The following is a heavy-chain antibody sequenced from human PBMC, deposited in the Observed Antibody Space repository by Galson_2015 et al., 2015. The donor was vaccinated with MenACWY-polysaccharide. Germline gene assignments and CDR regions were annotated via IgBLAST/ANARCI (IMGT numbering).Heavy chain of an antibody. CDR3: ARGQKTLGP. J-gene: IGHJ5*02. CDR2: IKQDGSEN. CDR1: GFTFSGYW. V-gene: IGHV3-7*04. Sequence: SLRLSCAASGFTFSGYWMSWVRQAPGKGLEWVANIKQDGSENYYVDSVKGRITISRDNAKNSLYLQMNSLRAEDTAVYYCARGQKTLGPWSQGTLVTVSS.